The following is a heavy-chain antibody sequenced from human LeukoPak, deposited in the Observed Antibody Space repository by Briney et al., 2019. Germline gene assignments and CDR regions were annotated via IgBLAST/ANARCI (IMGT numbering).Heavy chain of an antibody. D-gene: IGHD2-2*01. CDR1: GFTFSSYG. Sequence: GGSPRLSCAASGFTFSSYGMHWVRQAPGKGLEWVAFIRYDGSNKYYADSVKGRFTISRDDSKNTVYLHMNSLRPDDSALYYCAGEGGTVVVGRFDYWGQGTLVTVSS. V-gene: IGHV3-30*02. CDR2: IRYDGSNK. CDR3: AGEGGTVVVGRFDY. J-gene: IGHJ4*02.